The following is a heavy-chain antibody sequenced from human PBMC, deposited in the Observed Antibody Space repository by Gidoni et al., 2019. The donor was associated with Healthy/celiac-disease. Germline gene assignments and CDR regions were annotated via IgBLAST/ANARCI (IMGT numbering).Heavy chain of an antibody. J-gene: IGHJ4*02. CDR3: AREGYYYDSSAFTSYF. CDR2: ISSSGRTI. V-gene: IGHV3-11*01. CDR1: GFTFSDYY. D-gene: IGHD3-22*01. Sequence: QVQLVESGGGLVKPGGSLRLSCAASGFTFSDYYMSWIRQAPGKGLEWVSYISSSGRTIYYADSVNGRFTISRDNAKNSLYLQMNSLRAEDTAVYYCAREGYYYDSSAFTSYFWGQGTLVTVSS.